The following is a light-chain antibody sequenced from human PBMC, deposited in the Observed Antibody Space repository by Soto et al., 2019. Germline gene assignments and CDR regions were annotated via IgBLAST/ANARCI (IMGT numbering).Light chain of an antibody. V-gene: IGKV1-5*03. CDR2: KAS. Sequence: IRMSQSPSTLSAYVGDRVTITCRASQSIDSWLAWYQQKPGKAPKLLMYKASSLESGVPSRFSGSGSETEFTLTISSLQPNDFATYYCQHYKSYPWTFGQGTKV. CDR3: QHYKSYPWT. J-gene: IGKJ1*01. CDR1: QSIDSW.